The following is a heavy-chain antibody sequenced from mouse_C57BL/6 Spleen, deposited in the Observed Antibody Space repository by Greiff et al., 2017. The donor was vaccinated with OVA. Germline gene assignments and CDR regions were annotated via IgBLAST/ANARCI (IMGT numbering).Heavy chain of an antibody. CDR2: IYIGNGYT. V-gene: IGHV1-58*01. Sequence: VQLQQSGAELVRPRSSVKMSCKTSGYTFTSYGINWVKQRPEQGLEWIGYIYIGNGYTEYNEKFKGKATLTSDTSSSTAYMQLSSLTSEDSAIYFCARSFYGSSEGWFAYWGQGTLVTVSA. J-gene: IGHJ3*01. D-gene: IGHD1-1*01. CDR1: GYTFTSYG. CDR3: ARSFYGSSEGWFAY.